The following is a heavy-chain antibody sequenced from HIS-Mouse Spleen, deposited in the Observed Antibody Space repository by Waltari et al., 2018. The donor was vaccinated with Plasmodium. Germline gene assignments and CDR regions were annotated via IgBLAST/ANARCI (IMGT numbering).Heavy chain of an antibody. D-gene: IGHD6-13*01. CDR1: GYTFTGSY. Sequence: QVQLVQSGAEVKKPGASVKVSCKASGYTFTGSYMPWVRQAPGQGLGWMGWINRNSGGTNYAQKFQGRVTMTRDTSISTAYMELSRLRSDDTAVYYCARVLGYKAAAGTFVEYFQHWGQGTLVTVSS. CDR3: ARVLGYKAAAGTFVEYFQH. V-gene: IGHV1-2*02. J-gene: IGHJ1*01. CDR2: INRNSGGT.